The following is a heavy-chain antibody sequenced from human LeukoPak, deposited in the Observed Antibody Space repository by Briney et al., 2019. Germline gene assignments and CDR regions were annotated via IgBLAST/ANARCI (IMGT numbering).Heavy chain of an antibody. CDR2: INHSGST. Sequence: SETLSLTYAVYGGSFSGYYWSWIRQPPGKGLEWIGEINHSGSTNYNPSLKSRVTISVDTSKNQFSLKLSSVTAADTAVYYCARRTNYYYGMDVWGQGTTVTVSS. CDR1: GGSFSGYY. V-gene: IGHV4-34*01. J-gene: IGHJ6*02. D-gene: IGHD1-14*01. CDR3: ARRTNYYYGMDV.